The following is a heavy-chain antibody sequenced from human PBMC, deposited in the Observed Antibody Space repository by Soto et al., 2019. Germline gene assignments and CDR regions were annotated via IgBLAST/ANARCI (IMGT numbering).Heavy chain of an antibody. V-gene: IGHV3-30*18. J-gene: IGHJ4*02. CDR1: GFTFSLYG. CDR2: ISYEGRNK. D-gene: IGHD4-4*01. Sequence: QVQLVESGGDVIHSGKSLRLSCAVSGFTFSLYGMHWIRQAPGKGLEWVAFISYEGRNKYYADSVKGRFTTSRDNSKNTVSLQIDSLRPEDTAVYYCAKGRDSTLLRWQYLDNWGQGTQVTVSS. CDR3: AKGRDSTLLRWQYLDN.